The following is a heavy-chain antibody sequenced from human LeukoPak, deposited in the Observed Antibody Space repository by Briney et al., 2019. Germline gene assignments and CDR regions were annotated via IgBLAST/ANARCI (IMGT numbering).Heavy chain of an antibody. CDR2: ISAYNGNT. Sequence: ASVKVSCKASGYTFTSYGISWVRQAPGQGLEWMGWISAYNGNTNYAQKLQGRVTMTTDTSTSTAYMELRSLRSDDTAAYYCARSPYCSGGSCYYYYGMDVWGQGTTVTVSS. J-gene: IGHJ6*02. V-gene: IGHV1-18*01. CDR3: ARSPYCSGGSCYYYYGMDV. CDR1: GYTFTSYG. D-gene: IGHD2-15*01.